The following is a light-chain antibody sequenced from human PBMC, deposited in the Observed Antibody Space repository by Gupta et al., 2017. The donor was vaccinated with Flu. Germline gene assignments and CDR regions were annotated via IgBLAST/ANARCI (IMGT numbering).Light chain of an antibody. CDR3: QSYDSSLGGYV. J-gene: IGLJ1*01. V-gene: IGLV1-40*01. Sequence: VTISGTGISSNIGADYDVHWYLQRPATAPKLLIYANSNRPSGVPDRFSGSKSGTSASLAITGLQAEDEADYYCQSYDSSLGGYVFGTGTEVTVL. CDR2: ANS. CDR1: SSNIGADYD.